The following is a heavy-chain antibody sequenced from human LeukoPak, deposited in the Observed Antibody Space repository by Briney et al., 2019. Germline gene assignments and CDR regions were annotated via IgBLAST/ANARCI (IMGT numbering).Heavy chain of an antibody. J-gene: IGHJ3*02. CDR1: GFTFSVYS. CDR3: ARYFAHSVDAFDI. V-gene: IGHV3-30*04. D-gene: IGHD3-9*01. Sequence: GSLRLSCAASGFTFSVYSMHWVRQAPGKGLEWLAVISPDERVKNYRDSVKDRFTISRDNSKNTLYLQMNSLRAEDTAVYFCARYFAHSVDAFDIWGQGTMVTVSS. CDR2: ISPDERVK.